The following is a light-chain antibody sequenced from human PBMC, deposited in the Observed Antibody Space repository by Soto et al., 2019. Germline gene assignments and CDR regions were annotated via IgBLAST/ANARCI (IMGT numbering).Light chain of an antibody. J-gene: IGKJ1*01. CDR1: QSISNH. Sequence: IQITQSPSSLSASVEDRVIITCRASQSISNHLNWYQQKPGKAPKLLIYKASTLKSGVPSRFSGSGSGTEFTLTISSLQSEDFAVYYCQQYNNWPPWTFGQGTKVDIK. CDR3: QQYNNWPPWT. V-gene: IGKV1D-13*01. CDR2: KAS.